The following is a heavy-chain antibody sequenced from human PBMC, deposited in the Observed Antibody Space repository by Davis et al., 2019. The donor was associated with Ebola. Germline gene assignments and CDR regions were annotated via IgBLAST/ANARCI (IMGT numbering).Heavy chain of an antibody. CDR3: ARRFGYNIRDGFDV. CDR1: GFTFHEYA. V-gene: IGHV3-23*01. J-gene: IGHJ3*01. D-gene: IGHD5-24*01. CDR2: IRSSGDTT. Sequence: GESLKISCAASGFTFHEYAMAWVRQAPGKGLEWVSTIRSSGDTTYHADSMRGRFTISRDNSQNTVYLQMNALRAGDTAVYYCARRFGYNIRDGFDVWGQGTLLTVSS.